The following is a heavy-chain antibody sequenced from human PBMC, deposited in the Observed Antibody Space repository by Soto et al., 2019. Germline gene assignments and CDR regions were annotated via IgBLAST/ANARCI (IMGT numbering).Heavy chain of an antibody. CDR3: ARDGHGMDV. CDR1: GVSVSTGSYD. Sequence: ETLALTCPVSGVSVSTGSYDGSWIRQPPGKGLEWIGKIFFTGSAHYNPSLRNRVTMSVDTSKDQFSLTLTSVTAADTAVYYCARDGHGMDVWGQGTKVTVYS. CDR2: IFFTGSA. V-gene: IGHV4-61*01. J-gene: IGHJ6*02.